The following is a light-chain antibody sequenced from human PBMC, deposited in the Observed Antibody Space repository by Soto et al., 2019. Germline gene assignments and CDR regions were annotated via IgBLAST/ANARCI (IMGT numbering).Light chain of an antibody. J-gene: IGLJ2*01. Sequence: SYELTQPPSVSVSPGQTASITCSGATLGNKYVSWYQQKPGQSPILVISQDIKRPSGIPERFSGSNSGNTATLTISGTQAMDEADYYCQAWDSSTGPFVVFGGGTKLTVL. CDR3: QAWDSSTGPFVV. V-gene: IGLV3-1*01. CDR2: QDI. CDR1: TLGNKY.